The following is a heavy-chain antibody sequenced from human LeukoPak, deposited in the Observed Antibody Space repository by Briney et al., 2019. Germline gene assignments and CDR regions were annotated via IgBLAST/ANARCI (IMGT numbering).Heavy chain of an antibody. Sequence: SETLSLTCTVSGGSISSYYWSWIRQPSGKGLEWIGYIYYSGSTNYNPSLKSRVTISVDTSKNQFSLKLSSVTAADTAVYYCARGALRYFDWLKKDYYYMDVWGKGTTVTISS. V-gene: IGHV4-59*01. D-gene: IGHD3-9*01. CDR2: IYYSGST. CDR3: ARGALRYFDWLKKDYYYMDV. CDR1: GGSISSYY. J-gene: IGHJ6*03.